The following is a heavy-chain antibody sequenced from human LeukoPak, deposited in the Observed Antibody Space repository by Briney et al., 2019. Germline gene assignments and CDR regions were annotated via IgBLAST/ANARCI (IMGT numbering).Heavy chain of an antibody. CDR3: ARDLSILTGYYDAFDI. J-gene: IGHJ3*02. V-gene: IGHV1-18*01. CDR1: GYTFTSYG. Sequence: ASVKVSCKASGYTFTSYGISWVRQAPGQGLEWMGWISAYNGNTNYAQKLQGRVTMTTDTSTSTANMELRSLRSDDTAVYYCARDLSILTGYYDAFDIWGQGTMVTVSS. CDR2: ISAYNGNT. D-gene: IGHD3-9*01.